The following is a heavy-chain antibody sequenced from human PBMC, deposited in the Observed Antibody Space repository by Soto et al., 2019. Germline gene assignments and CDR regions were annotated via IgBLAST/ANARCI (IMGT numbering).Heavy chain of an antibody. V-gene: IGHV3-48*01. CDR3: ARDPPPGRGVRYFDY. D-gene: IGHD1-26*01. Sequence: GGSLRLSCAASGFTFSSYSMNWVRQAPGKGLEWVSYISSSSSTIYYADSVKGRFTISRDNAKNSLYLQMNSLRAEDTAVYYCARDPPPGRGVRYFDYWGQGTLVTVSS. CDR1: GFTFSSYS. J-gene: IGHJ4*02. CDR2: ISSSSSTI.